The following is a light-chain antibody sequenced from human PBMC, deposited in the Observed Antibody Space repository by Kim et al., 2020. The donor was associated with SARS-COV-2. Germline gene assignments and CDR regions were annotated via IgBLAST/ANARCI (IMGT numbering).Light chain of an antibody. Sequence: ETVMTQSPATLSVSPGERVTLSCRAGQTVTSNLAWYQQKPGQAPRLLIYGASTRATGIPARFSGSGSGTEFTLTISSLQSEDFAVYYCQQYSKWPPHFGGGTKVEIK. CDR3: QQYSKWPPH. J-gene: IGKJ4*01. V-gene: IGKV3-15*01. CDR1: QTVTSN. CDR2: GAS.